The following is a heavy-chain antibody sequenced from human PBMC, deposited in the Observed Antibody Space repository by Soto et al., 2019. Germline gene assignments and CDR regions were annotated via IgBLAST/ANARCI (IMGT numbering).Heavy chain of an antibody. V-gene: IGHV1-18*01. Sequence: ASVKVSCKASGYTFTSYGISWVRQAPGQGLEWMGWISAYNGNTDYAQKLQGRVTMTTDTSTSTAYMELRSLRSDDTAVYYCARDLITMVRGVTDYYYGMDAWGQGTKVAFSS. CDR2: ISAYNGNT. CDR3: ARDLITMVRGVTDYYYGMDA. CDR1: GYTFTSYG. J-gene: IGHJ6*02. D-gene: IGHD3-10*01.